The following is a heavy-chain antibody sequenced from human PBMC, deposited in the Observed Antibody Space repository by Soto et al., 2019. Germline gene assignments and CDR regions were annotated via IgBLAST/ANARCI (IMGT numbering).Heavy chain of an antibody. CDR2: IKSDGSST. Sequence: EVQLVESGGGLVQPGVSLRLSCAASGFTFSSYWMHWVRQAPGKGLVWVSRIKSDGSSTNYADSVKGRFIISRDNAKNMLYLQMNSLGAEDTALYYCARGGQGLWLNAYRGQGTLVTVSS. CDR1: GFTFSSYW. J-gene: IGHJ4*02. V-gene: IGHV3-74*01. CDR3: ARGGQGLWLNAY. D-gene: IGHD5-12*01.